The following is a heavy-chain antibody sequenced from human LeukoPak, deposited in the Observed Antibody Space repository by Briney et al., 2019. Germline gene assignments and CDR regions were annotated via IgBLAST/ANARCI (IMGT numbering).Heavy chain of an antibody. CDR1: GYSFTSYW. V-gene: IGHV5-51*01. Sequence: GESLKISCKGSGYSFTSYWIGWVRQMPGKGLEWKGIIYPGDSDTRYSPSFQGQVTISADKSISTAYLQWSSLKASDTAMYYCASGFLGYCSSTSCRGYYFDYWGQGNLVTVSS. CDR3: ASGFLGYCSSTSCRGYYFDY. CDR2: IYPGDSDT. D-gene: IGHD2-2*01. J-gene: IGHJ4*02.